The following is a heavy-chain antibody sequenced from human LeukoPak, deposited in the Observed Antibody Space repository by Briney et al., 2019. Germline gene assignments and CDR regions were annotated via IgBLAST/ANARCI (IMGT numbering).Heavy chain of an antibody. J-gene: IGHJ6*03. CDR3: ARDSGRFGELYQYYYYYMDV. CDR1: GGTFSSYA. V-gene: IGHV1-69*13. CDR2: IIPIFGTA. Sequence: ASVKVSCKASGGTFSSYAISWVRQAPGQGLEWMGGIIPIFGTANYAQKFQGRVTITADESTSTAYMELSSLRSEDTAVYYCARDSGRFGELYQYYYYYMDVWGKGTTVTISS. D-gene: IGHD3-10*01.